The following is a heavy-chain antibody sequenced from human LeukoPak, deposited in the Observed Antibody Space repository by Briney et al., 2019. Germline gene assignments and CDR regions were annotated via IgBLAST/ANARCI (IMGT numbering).Heavy chain of an antibody. J-gene: IGHJ4*02. D-gene: IGHD1-26*01. CDR1: GYTFTGYY. CDR3: ATSGIVTVDSQLDH. Sequence: GASVKVSCKASGYTFTGYYIHWVRQAPGHGLEWMGWINPTTGGTNSAQKFQGRVTMPRDTSISTAYMELRRLRSDDTAVYYCATSGIVTVDSQLDHWGQGTLVTVSS. V-gene: IGHV1-2*02. CDR2: INPTTGGT.